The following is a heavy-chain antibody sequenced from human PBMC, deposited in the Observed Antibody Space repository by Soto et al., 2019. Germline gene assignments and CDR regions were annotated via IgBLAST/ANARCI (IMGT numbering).Heavy chain of an antibody. CDR2: IGTAVDT. Sequence: PGGSLRLSCAASGFTFSSYDMHWVRQATGKGLEWVSAIGTAVDTYYPGSVKGRFTISRENAKNSLYLQMNSLRAGDTAVYYCARAEREYCSGGSCHADAFDIWGQGTMVTVSS. J-gene: IGHJ3*02. D-gene: IGHD2-15*01. CDR1: GFTFSSYD. CDR3: ARAEREYCSGGSCHADAFDI. V-gene: IGHV3-13*01.